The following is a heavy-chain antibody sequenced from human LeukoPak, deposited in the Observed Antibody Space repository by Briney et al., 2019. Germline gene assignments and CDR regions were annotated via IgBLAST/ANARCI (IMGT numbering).Heavy chain of an antibody. D-gene: IGHD4-17*01. J-gene: IGHJ3*02. CDR1: GGTFSSYA. CDR3: ASSRLNDYGDKDDAFDI. CDR2: IIPIFGTA. V-gene: IGHV1-69*01. Sequence: ASVKVSCKASGGTFSSYATSWVRQAPGQGLEWMGGIIPIFGTANYAQKFQGRVTITADESTSTAYMELSSLRSEDTAVYYCASSRLNDYGDKDDAFDIWGQGTMVTVSS.